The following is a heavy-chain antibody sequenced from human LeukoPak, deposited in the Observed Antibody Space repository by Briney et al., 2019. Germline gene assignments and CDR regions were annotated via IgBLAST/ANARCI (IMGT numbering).Heavy chain of an antibody. CDR1: GFTFSSYG. D-gene: IGHD3-22*01. V-gene: IGHV3-23*01. CDR2: ISGSGSST. Sequence: GGSLRLSCAASGFTFSSYGMSWVRQAPGKGLEWVSAISGSGSSTYYADSVKGRFTISRDNSKNTLYLQMNGLRAEDTAVYYCAKDLVYYYDSSGSPNYWGQGTLVTVSS. J-gene: IGHJ4*02. CDR3: AKDLVYYYDSSGSPNY.